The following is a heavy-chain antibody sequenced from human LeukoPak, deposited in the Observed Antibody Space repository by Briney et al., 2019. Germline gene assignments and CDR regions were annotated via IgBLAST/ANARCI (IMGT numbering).Heavy chain of an antibody. Sequence: GRSLRLSCAASGFTFSTHGMHWVRQAPGKGLEGVAVIWFDGSNQYYVDSVRGRFSISRDNSKNTLYLQMNTLRAEDTGVYYCARDRGSGDSFDLWGQGAMVTVST. CDR1: GFTFSTHG. CDR3: ARDRGSGDSFDL. CDR2: IWFDGSNQ. D-gene: IGHD6-19*01. J-gene: IGHJ3*01. V-gene: IGHV3-33*01.